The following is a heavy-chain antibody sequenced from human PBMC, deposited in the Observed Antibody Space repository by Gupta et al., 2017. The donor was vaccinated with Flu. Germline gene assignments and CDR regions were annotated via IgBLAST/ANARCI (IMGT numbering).Heavy chain of an antibody. J-gene: IGHJ6*02. CDR2: IYYSGST. Sequence: GWIRQPPGKGLEWIGSIYYSGSTYYNPSLKSRVTISVDTSKNQFSLKLSSVTAADTAVYYCARHGSWAYYYYGMDVWGQGTTVTVSS. D-gene: IGHD7-27*01. V-gene: IGHV4-39*01. CDR3: ARHGSWAYYYYGMDV.